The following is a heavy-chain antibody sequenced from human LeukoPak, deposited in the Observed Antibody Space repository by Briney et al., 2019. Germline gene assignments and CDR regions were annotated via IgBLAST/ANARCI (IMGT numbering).Heavy chain of an antibody. V-gene: IGHV3-9*01. CDR1: GFTFDDYA. CDR3: AKDGQRRAVSVVTYMDV. J-gene: IGHJ6*03. D-gene: IGHD6-19*01. Sequence: PGRSLRLSCAAAGFTFDDYAMHWVRQAPGKGLERVSTINWNSGRMEYADTVKGRFTISRDNAKNSLYLQMNSLRDEDTALYYCAKDGQRRAVSVVTYMDVWGKGTTVTVSS. CDR2: INWNSGRM.